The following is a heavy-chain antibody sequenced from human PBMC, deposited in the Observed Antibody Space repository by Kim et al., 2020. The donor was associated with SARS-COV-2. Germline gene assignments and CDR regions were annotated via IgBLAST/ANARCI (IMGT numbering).Heavy chain of an antibody. Sequence: SETLSLTCAVYGGSFSGYYWSWIRQPPGKGLEWVGEINHSGSTNYNPSLKSRVTISVDTSKNQFSLKLSSVTAADTAVYSCASERVITFGGVIVITSLYYFDSWGQGTLVTVSS. CDR2: INHSGST. CDR1: GGSFSGYY. J-gene: IGHJ4*02. D-gene: IGHD3-16*02. V-gene: IGHV4-34*01. CDR3: ASERVITFGGVIVITSLYYFDS.